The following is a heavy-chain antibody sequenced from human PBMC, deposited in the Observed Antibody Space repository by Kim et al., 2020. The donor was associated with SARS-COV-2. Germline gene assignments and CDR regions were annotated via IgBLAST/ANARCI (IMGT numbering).Heavy chain of an antibody. V-gene: IGHV3-7*01. CDR2: K. D-gene: IGHD2-21*01. J-gene: IGHJ4*02. CDR3: ARGGYSNFDF. Sequence: KNYVEAMKGRFTISRDNAKNALYLQMNSLRVEDTAVYYCARGGYSNFDFWGQGTQVTVSS.